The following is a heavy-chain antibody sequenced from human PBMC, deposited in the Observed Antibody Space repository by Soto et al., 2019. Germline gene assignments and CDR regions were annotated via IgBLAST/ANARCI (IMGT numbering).Heavy chain of an antibody. D-gene: IGHD5-12*01. V-gene: IGHV3-21*01. CDR2: ISSSSSYT. J-gene: IGHJ6*02. CDR1: GFTFSSYS. Sequence: GSLRLSCAASGFTFSSYSMNWVRQAPGKGLEWVSSISSSSSYTYYADSVKGRFTISRDNAKNSLYLQMNSLRAEDTAVYYCARDLSPLRDGYIFYYYYGMDVWGQGTTVTVSS. CDR3: ARDLSPLRDGYIFYYYYGMDV.